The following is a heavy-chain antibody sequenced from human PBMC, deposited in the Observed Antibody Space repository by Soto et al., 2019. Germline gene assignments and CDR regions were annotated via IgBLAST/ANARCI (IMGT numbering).Heavy chain of an antibody. V-gene: IGHV5-51*01. Sequence: GESLKISCKVSGYSFTTNWIAWVRQRPGKGLEGRGSIFPDDSDTRYSPSFQGQVTISVDKAVTTAYLQWSSLKASDSAMYYCARLIGSSSWFDLWGQGALVTVS. CDR1: GYSFTTNW. J-gene: IGHJ5*02. D-gene: IGHD2-2*01. CDR3: ARLIGSSSWFDL. CDR2: IFPDDSDT.